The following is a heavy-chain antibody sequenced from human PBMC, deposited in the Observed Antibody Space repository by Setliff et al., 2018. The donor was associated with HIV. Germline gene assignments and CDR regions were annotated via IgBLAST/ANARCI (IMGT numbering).Heavy chain of an antibody. CDR1: GGSFSGYY. Sequence: SETLSLTCAIYGGSFSGYYWSWIRQPPGKGLEWIGEINHSGSTNYNPSLKSRVTISVDTSKNQFYLRLSSVTAADTTVYFCASKSSSSEEGVYFFDYWGQGTLVTVSS. CDR3: ASKSSSSEEGVYFFDY. V-gene: IGHV4-34*01. CDR2: INHSGST. D-gene: IGHD6-6*01. J-gene: IGHJ4*02.